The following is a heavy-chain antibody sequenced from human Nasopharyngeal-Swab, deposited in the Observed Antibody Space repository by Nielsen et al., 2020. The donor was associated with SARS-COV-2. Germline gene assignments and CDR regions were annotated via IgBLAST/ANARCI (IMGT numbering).Heavy chain of an antibody. CDR1: GGSISNSGSY. Sequence: SETLSLTCSVSGGSISNSGSYWSWIRQDPGRGLEWIGYIFHSGTSYYNPSLQSRVTISVDTSKNQFSLKVNSVTAADTAVYYCARVSANSFDSWGQGTLVSVSS. V-gene: IGHV4-31*03. J-gene: IGHJ5*01. CDR2: IFHSGTS. CDR3: ARVSANSFDS. D-gene: IGHD4/OR15-4a*01.